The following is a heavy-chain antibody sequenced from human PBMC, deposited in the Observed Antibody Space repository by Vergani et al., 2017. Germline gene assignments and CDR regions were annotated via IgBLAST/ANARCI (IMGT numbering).Heavy chain of an antibody. V-gene: IGHV1-3*01. CDR2: INAGNGNT. J-gene: IGHJ4*02. Sequence: QVQLVQSGAEVKKPGASVKVSCKASGYTFTSYAMHWVRQAPGQRLEWMGWINAGNGNTKYSQKFQGRVTITADESTSTAYMELSSLRSEDTAVYYCARGIAVAGLADNPLDYWGQGTLVTVSS. CDR3: ARGIAVAGLADNPLDY. D-gene: IGHD6-19*01. CDR1: GYTFTSYA.